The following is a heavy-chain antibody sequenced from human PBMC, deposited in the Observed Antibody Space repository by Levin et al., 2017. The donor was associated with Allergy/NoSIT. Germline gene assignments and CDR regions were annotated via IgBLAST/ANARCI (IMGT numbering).Heavy chain of an antibody. V-gene: IGHV2-5*02. CDR2: IYWDDDK. J-gene: IGHJ4*02. D-gene: IGHD6-6*01. Sequence: ESGPTLVKPTQTLTLTCTFSGFSLSTSGVGVGWIRQPPGKALEWLALIYWDDDKRYSPSLKSRLTITKDTSKNQVVLTMTNMDPVDTATYYCAHRRWNSSSNGDYFDYWGQGTLVTVSS. CDR3: AHRRWNSSSNGDYFDY. CDR1: GFSLSTSGVG.